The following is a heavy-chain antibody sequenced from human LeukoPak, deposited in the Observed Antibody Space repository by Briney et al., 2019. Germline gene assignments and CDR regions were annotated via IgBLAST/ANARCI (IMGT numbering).Heavy chain of an antibody. J-gene: IGHJ4*02. CDR3: VKGVLSSSWDYFDY. V-gene: IGHV3-9*01. Sequence: PGRSLRLSCAASGFTFDDYVMHWVRQAPGKGLEWVSGISWNSGSIGYADSVKGRFTIPRDNAKNSPFLQMNSLRPEDTALYYCVKGVLSSSWDYFDYWGQGTLVTVSS. CDR1: GFTFDDYV. CDR2: ISWNSGSI. D-gene: IGHD6-13*01.